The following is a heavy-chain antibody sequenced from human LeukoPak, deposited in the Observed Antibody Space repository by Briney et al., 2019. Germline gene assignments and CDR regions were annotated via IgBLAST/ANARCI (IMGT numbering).Heavy chain of an antibody. J-gene: IGHJ4*02. V-gene: IGHV4-39*01. D-gene: IGHD5-18*01. CDR2: VSYSGST. CDR1: SGSISSSSSY. Sequence: PSETLSLTCTVSSGSISSSSSYWGWLRQPPGKGLEWIGSVSYSGSTYYNPSLKSRVTISVDTSKNQFSLKLSSVTAADTAVYYCARHRGYSYENHDYWGQGTLVTVSS. CDR3: ARHRGYSYENHDY.